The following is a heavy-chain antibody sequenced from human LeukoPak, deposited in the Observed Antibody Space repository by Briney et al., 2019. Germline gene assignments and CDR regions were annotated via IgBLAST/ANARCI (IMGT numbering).Heavy chain of an antibody. CDR2: ISAYNGNT. V-gene: IGHV1-18*01. D-gene: IGHD3-10*01. CDR1: RYTFTRYG. Sequence: GAAVKVSCKASRYTFTRYGISGVRQTPGQGVEWMGWISAYNGNTNYAQKLQGRVTMTTDTSTSTANMELRSLRSDDTAVYYCARENYYGSGSYRCWGQGTLVTVSS. CDR3: ARENYYGSGSYRC. J-gene: IGHJ4*02.